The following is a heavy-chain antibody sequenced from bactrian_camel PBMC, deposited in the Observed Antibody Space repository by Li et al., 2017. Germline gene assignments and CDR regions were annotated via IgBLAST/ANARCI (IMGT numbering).Heavy chain of an antibody. CDR2: SIGHGTT. J-gene: IGHJ4*01. D-gene: IGHD3*01. CDR1: GYTYSSNC. Sequence: HVQLVESGGGSVQPGGSLRLSCDASGYTYSSNCMGWFRQAPGKEREGVAVSIGHGTTYYGDFVKGRFTISLDNAKSTVYHHMTNLNPEDTAMYYCAGDRGEPRWPTASTFAYWGQGTQVTVSS. CDR3: AGDRGEPRWPTASTFAY. V-gene: IGHV3S53*01.